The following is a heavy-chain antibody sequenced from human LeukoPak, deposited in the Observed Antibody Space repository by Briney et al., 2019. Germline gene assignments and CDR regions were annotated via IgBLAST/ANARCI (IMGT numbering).Heavy chain of an antibody. D-gene: IGHD6-13*01. CDR1: GGSISSGDYN. CDR3: ARPRIAAAGTGDWFDP. Sequence: SQTLSLTCTVSGGSISSGDYNWSWIRQPPGKGLEWIGYIYYSGSTYYNPSLKSRVTISVDTSKNQFSLKLSSVTAADTAVYYCARPRIAAAGTGDWFDPWGQGTLVTVSS. J-gene: IGHJ5*02. CDR2: IYYSGST. V-gene: IGHV4-30-4*08.